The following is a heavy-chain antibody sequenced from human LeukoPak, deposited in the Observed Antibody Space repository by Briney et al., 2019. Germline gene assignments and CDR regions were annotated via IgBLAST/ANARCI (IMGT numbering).Heavy chain of an antibody. CDR3: ARFREWDFWSGPNRYYFDY. D-gene: IGHD3-3*01. CDR1: GGSISSYY. J-gene: IGHJ4*02. V-gene: IGHV4-59*01. Sequence: SETLSLTCTVPGGSISSYYWSWIRQPPGKGLEWIGYIYYSGSTNYNPSLKSRVTISVDTSKNQFSLKLSSVTAADTAVYYCARFREWDFWSGPNRYYFDYWGQGTLVTVSS. CDR2: IYYSGST.